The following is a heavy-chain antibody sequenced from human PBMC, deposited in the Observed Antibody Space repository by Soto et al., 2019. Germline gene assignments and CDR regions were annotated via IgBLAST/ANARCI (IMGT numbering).Heavy chain of an antibody. CDR1: GGSISSGDYY. CDR2: MYYSGST. J-gene: IGHJ4*02. V-gene: IGHV4-30-4*01. D-gene: IGHD4-17*01. CDR3: ARAGDYGDYRIFDD. Sequence: QVQLQESGPGLVKPSQTLSLTCTVSGGSISSGDYYWPWIRQPPGKGLEWIGFMYYSGSTYYNPSLRGRVTISVDRSKNQFSLKLSSMTAADTAVYYCARAGDYGDYRIFDDWGQGTLVTVSS.